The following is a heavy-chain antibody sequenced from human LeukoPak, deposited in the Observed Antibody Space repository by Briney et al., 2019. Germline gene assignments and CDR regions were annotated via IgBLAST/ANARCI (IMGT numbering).Heavy chain of an antibody. D-gene: IGHD4-23*01. V-gene: IGHV3-30-3*01. J-gene: IGHJ3*02. CDR1: GFTFSSYA. CDR2: ISYDGSNK. CDR3: LTIVETPIDAFDI. Sequence: PGGSLRLSCAASGFTFSSYAMHWVRQAPGKGLEWVAVISYDGSNKYYADSVKGRFTISIDDAKETLFLQMNSLTAEDTAVYYCLTIVETPIDAFDIWAKGQWSPSL.